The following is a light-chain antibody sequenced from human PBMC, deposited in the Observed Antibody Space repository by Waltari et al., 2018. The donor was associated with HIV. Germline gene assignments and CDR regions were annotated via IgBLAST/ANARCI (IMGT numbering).Light chain of an antibody. CDR2: WTS. CDR3: QQFYTTPYT. CDR1: QSVLHSSNNKNY. J-gene: IGKJ2*01. V-gene: IGKV4-1*01. Sequence: DIVMTQTPDSLAVSLGERATINCKYSQSVLHSSNNKNYLAWYQQKPRQPPKLLIYWTSIRGSGVPDRFSASGSGTDFTLTISSLQAEDVAVYYCQQFYTTPYTFGQGTKLEI.